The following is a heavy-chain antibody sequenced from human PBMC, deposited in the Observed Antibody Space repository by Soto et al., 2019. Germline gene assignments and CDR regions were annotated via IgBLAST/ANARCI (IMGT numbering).Heavy chain of an antibody. CDR2: ISSGGSTK. CDR3: AKDGGFDYGFWYFDI. V-gene: IGHV3-30-3*01. CDR1: GFTFSGYT. D-gene: IGHD4-17*01. Sequence: QVQLVESGGGVVQPGRSLRLSCAASGFTFSGYTMHWVRQAPGKGLEWVAVISSGGSTKYYADSVKGRFTISRDNSKNTLFLQMNSLRAEDTAVYYCAKDGGFDYGFWYFDIWGRGNRVSVSS. J-gene: IGHJ2*01.